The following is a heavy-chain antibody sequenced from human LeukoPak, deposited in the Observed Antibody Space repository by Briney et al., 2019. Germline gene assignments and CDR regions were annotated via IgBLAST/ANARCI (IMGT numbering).Heavy chain of an antibody. CDR3: ARGVYPGCSGDRCAPVKNWFDP. Sequence: KASETLSLTCAVFGGSFSDYYRTWIRQSPGRGLEWIGEAHSGGGRYYTPSLKGRVTMSIDTSKNQFSLKLTSVTAADTAVYYCARGVYPGCSGDRCAPVKNWFDPWGHGILVTVSS. CDR2: AHSGGGR. D-gene: IGHD2-15*01. J-gene: IGHJ5*02. CDR1: GGSFSDYY. V-gene: IGHV4-34*01.